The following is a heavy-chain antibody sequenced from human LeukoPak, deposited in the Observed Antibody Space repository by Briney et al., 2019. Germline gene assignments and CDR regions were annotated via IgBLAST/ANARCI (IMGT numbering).Heavy chain of an antibody. D-gene: IGHD3-3*01. CDR3: AREGGFYRPLDY. Sequence: PSGTLSLTCGVSGGSVINTNWWTWVRQPPGKGLEWIGEVHLDGRTNYNPSLTGRLTMSVDLYENHISLKLTSVTAADTAVYYCAREGGFYRPLDYSGQGTLVTVSS. V-gene: IGHV4-4*02. J-gene: IGHJ4*02. CDR2: VHLDGRT. CDR1: GGSVINTNW.